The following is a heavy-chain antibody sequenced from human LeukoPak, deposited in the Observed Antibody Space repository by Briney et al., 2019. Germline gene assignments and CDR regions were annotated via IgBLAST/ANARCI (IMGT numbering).Heavy chain of an antibody. Sequence: GGSWRLSCAAFGFTFPNYAIHWVRQAPGKGREWVASIRFNRNFYADYVKWRFSISRDSSKSTLSRQIDTLTCDDAALYYGVREAWDFYFWGQSDLLSASS. CDR3: VREAWDFYF. J-gene: IGHJ4*02. CDR1: GFTFPNYA. V-gene: IGHV3-30*02. D-gene: IGHD7-27*01. CDR2: IRFNRN.